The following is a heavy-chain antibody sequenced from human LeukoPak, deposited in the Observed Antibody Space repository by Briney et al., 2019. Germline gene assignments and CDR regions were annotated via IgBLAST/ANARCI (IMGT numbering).Heavy chain of an antibody. CDR3: ARAPRSSWYSDWFDP. CDR1: GYTFTSYG. D-gene: IGHD6-13*01. J-gene: IGHJ5*02. Sequence: GASVKVSCKASGYTFTSYGISWVRQAHGQGREWKGWIIAYNGNTNSAQNLHGRVPITTDTSTSTAYMQLRSLRSDDTAVYYCARAPRSSWYSDWFDPWGQGTLLTVSS. CDR2: IIAYNGNT. V-gene: IGHV1-18*01.